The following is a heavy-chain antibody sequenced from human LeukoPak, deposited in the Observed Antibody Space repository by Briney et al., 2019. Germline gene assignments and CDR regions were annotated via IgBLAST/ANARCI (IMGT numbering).Heavy chain of an antibody. V-gene: IGHV3-66*02. CDR1: GFTVSSNY. Sequence: GGSLRLSCAASGFTVSSNYMSWVRQAPGKGLEWGSVIYSGGSTYYADSVKGRFTISRDNSKNTLYLQMNSLRAEDTAVYYCASPTSDYYDSSGYFGYWGQGTLVTVSS. D-gene: IGHD3-22*01. CDR3: ASPTSDYYDSSGYFGY. J-gene: IGHJ4*02. CDR2: IYSGGST.